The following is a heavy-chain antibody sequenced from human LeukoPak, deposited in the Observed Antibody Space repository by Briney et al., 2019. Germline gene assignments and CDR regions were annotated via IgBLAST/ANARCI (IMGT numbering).Heavy chain of an antibody. CDR2: IYYSGST. D-gene: IGHD3-9*01. V-gene: IGHV4-59*01. CDR1: GGSISSYY. Sequence: SETLSLTCTVSGGSISSYYCSWIRQPPGKGLEWIGYIYYSGSTNYNPSLKSRVTISVDTSKNQFSLKLSSVTAADTAVYYCAGGYFDWSAYYYYMDVWGKGTTVTVSS. CDR3: AGGYFDWSAYYYYMDV. J-gene: IGHJ6*03.